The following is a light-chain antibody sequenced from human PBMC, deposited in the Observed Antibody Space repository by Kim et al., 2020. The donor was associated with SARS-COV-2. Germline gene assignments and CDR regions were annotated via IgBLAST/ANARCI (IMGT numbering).Light chain of an antibody. J-gene: IGLJ1*01. Sequence: GQSLTISCTGTSSDIGGYNYVSWYQQQSGKAPKLMIYDVTNRPSGVSNRFSGSKSGNTASLTISGLQDEDEADYYCSSYTSSRTLVFGTGTKVTVL. V-gene: IGLV2-14*03. CDR2: DVT. CDR1: SSDIGGYNY. CDR3: SSYTSSRTLV.